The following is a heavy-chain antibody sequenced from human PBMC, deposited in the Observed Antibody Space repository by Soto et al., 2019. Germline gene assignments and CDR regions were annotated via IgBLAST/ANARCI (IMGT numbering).Heavy chain of an antibody. V-gene: IGHV1-69*12. CDR1: GGTFSSYA. Sequence: QVQLVQSGAEVKKPGSSVKVSCKASGGTFSSYAINWVRQAPGQGLEWMGGIIPIFGTTNYAQKFQGRVTITADESTSTDYMELSSLRYEDTAVYYCARDREEVGDAFDIWGQGTMVTVSS. J-gene: IGHJ3*02. CDR3: ARDREEVGDAFDI. CDR2: IIPIFGTT. D-gene: IGHD2-2*01.